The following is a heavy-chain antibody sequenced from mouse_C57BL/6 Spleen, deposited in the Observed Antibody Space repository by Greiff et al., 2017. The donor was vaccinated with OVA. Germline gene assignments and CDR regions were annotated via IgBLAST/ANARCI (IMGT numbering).Heavy chain of an antibody. V-gene: IGHV3-6*01. CDR3: ARDYYDYDDWYFDV. Sequence: EVHLVESGPGLVKPSQSLSLTCSVTGYSITSGYYWNWIRQFPGNKLEWMGYISYDGSNNYNPSLKNRISITRDTSKNQFFLKLNSGTTEDTATYYCARDYYDYDDWYFDVWGTGTTVTVSS. D-gene: IGHD2-4*01. CDR2: ISYDGSN. CDR1: GYSITSGYY. J-gene: IGHJ1*03.